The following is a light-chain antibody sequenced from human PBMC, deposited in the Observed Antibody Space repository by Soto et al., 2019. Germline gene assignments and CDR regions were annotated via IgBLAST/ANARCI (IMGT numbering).Light chain of an antibody. CDR1: SSDVGGYNY. Sequence: QSALTQPPSASGSPGQSVTISCIGTSSDVGGYNYVSWYQQHPGKAPKHMIYEVSKRPSGVPDRFAGSKSGNTASLTVSGLQAEDEADYYCSSYAASNKLGVFGGGTKLTVL. CDR3: SSYAASNKLGV. CDR2: EVS. V-gene: IGLV2-8*01. J-gene: IGLJ2*01.